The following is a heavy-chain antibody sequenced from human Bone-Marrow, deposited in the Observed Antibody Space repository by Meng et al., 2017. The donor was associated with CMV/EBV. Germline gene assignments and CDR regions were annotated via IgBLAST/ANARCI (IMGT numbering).Heavy chain of an antibody. CDR2: INSDGSST. V-gene: IGHV3-74*01. CDR1: GFTFSSYW. Sequence: GESLKISCAASGFTFSSYWMHWVRQAPGKGLVWVSRINSDGSSTSYADSVKGRFTISRDNSKNTLHLQMNSLRAEDTAVYYCAKVHTVITIYVDYYYGMDVWGRGTTVTVSS. J-gene: IGHJ6*02. CDR3: AKVHTVITIYVDYYYGMDV. D-gene: IGHD3-3*01.